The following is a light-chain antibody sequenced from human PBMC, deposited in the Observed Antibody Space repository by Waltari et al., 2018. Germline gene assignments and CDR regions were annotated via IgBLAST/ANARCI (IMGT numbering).Light chain of an antibody. J-gene: IGKJ4*01. CDR3: QQRGKWVT. Sequence: EIVLTQSPATLSLSPGERATLSCKASQTVSNYLAWYQQKPCQAPRRLIYDASNRATGIPARFSGSGSGTDFTLTISSVAPEDFAVYYCQQRGKWVTFGGGTKVEIK. CDR1: QTVSNY. V-gene: IGKV3-11*01. CDR2: DAS.